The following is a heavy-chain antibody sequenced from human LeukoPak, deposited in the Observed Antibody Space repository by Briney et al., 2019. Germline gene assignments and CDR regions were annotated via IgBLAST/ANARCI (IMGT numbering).Heavy chain of an antibody. CDR3: ARGFLDYDSSDYAFSYY. J-gene: IGHJ4*02. CDR1: GYTFSSYD. CDR2: MNPNNGNT. V-gene: IGHV1-8*01. D-gene: IGHD3-22*01. Sequence: ASVKVSCKASGYTFSSYDITWVRQASGQGLEWMGRMNPNNGNTGYAQRFQGRVTLTRDTSISTAYMELSSLRSEDTAVYFCARGFLDYDSSDYAFSYYWGQGTLVTVSS.